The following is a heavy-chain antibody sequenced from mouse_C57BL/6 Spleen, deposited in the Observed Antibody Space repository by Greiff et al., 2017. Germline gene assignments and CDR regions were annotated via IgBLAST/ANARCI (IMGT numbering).Heavy chain of an antibody. J-gene: IGHJ2*01. D-gene: IGHD4-1*01. CDR1: GFTFTDYY. V-gene: IGHV7-3*01. CDR3: ARFLGRYYFDY. Sequence: DVQLVESGGGLVQPGGSLSLSCAASGFTFTDYYMSWVRQPPGKALEWFGFIRHKANGSTTDYSASVKGRLTISRDNSQSILYLQLTALRAEDSATDYCARFLGRYYFDYWGQGTTLTVSS. CDR2: IRHKANGSTT.